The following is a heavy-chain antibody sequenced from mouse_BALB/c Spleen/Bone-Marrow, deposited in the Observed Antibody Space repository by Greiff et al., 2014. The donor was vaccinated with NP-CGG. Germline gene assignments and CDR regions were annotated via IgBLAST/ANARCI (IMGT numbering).Heavy chain of an antibody. D-gene: IGHD1-1*01. CDR3: ANYYYGSSLFAY. V-gene: IGHV14-3*02. CDR2: IDPANGNT. CDR1: GFNIKDTY. Sequence: VQLQQHGAELVKPGASVKLSCTASGFNIKDTYMHWVKQRPEQGLEWIGRIDPANGNTKYDPKFQGKATITADTSSNTAYLQLSSLTSEDTAVYYCANYYYGSSLFAYWGQGTLVTVSA. J-gene: IGHJ3*01.